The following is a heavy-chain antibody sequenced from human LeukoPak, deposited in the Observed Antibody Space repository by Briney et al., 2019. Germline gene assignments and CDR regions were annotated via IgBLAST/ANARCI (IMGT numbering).Heavy chain of an antibody. Sequence: SVKVSCKTSGGTFSTYAITWVRQAPGQGLKWMGRIIPIFGTTNYAQQFQGRVTITADKSTSTAYMELSSLRSEDTAVYYCARETGGRLLIGVFGIWGQGTMVTVSS. V-gene: IGHV1-69*06. CDR2: IIPIFGTT. J-gene: IGHJ3*02. CDR3: ARETGGRLLIGVFGI. CDR1: GGTFSTYA. D-gene: IGHD7-27*01.